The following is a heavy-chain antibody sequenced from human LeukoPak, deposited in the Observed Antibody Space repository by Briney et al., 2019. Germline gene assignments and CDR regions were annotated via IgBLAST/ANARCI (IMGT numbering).Heavy chain of an antibody. D-gene: IGHD4-17*01. CDR2: INSDGSST. Sequence: GGSLRLSCAASGFTLSSYWMDWVRPAPGEGLGWVSGINSDGSSTTYADSVVGRFTISRDNAKNTLYLQMSSLRAEDTAVYYCARAAPYGPFDYWGQRTLVTVSS. V-gene: IGHV3-74*01. CDR1: GFTLSSYW. J-gene: IGHJ4*02. CDR3: ARAAPYGPFDY.